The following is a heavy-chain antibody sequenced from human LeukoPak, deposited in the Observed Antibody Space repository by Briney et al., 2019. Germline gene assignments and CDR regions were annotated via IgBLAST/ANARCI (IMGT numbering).Heavy chain of an antibody. Sequence: GASVKVSCKASGYTFTGYYMHWVRQAPGRGLEWMGWINPNSGGTNYAQQFQGRVNMTRDTSISTAYMELSRLRSDDTAVYYCARDMVRYYGSGSTDYWGQGTLVTVSS. J-gene: IGHJ4*02. CDR3: ARDMVRYYGSGSTDY. V-gene: IGHV1-2*02. CDR1: GYTFTGYY. CDR2: INPNSGGT. D-gene: IGHD3-10*01.